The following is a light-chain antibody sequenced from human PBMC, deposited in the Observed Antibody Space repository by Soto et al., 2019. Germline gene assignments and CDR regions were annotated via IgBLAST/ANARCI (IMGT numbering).Light chain of an antibody. CDR1: SSDIGGYNY. Sequence: QSALTQPASVSGSPGQSITFSCTGTSSDIGGYNYVSWYQHHPGKAPKLMIYEVSNRPSGVSDRFSGSKSGNTASLTISGLQAEDEADYYCTSYTSSTTNYVFGTGTKVTVL. CDR2: EVS. CDR3: TSYTSSTTNYV. V-gene: IGLV2-14*01. J-gene: IGLJ1*01.